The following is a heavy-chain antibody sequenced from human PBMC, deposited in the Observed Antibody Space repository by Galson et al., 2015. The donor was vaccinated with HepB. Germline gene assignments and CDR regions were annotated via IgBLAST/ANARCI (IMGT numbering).Heavy chain of an antibody. CDR2: ISYDGSNK. CDR3: ARDHFIGDFWSGYYYYYYYGMDV. D-gene: IGHD3-3*01. J-gene: IGHJ6*02. V-gene: IGHV3-30*04. Sequence: SLRLSCAASGFTFSSYAMHWVRQAPGKGLEWVAVISYDGSNKYYADSVKGRFTISRDNSKNTLYLQMNSLRAEDTAVYYCARDHFIGDFWSGYYYYYYYGMDVWGQGTTVTVSS. CDR1: GFTFSSYA.